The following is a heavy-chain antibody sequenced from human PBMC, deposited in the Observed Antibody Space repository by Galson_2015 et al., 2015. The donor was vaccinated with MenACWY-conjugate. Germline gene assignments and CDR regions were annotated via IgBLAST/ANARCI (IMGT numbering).Heavy chain of an antibody. CDR3: AKASFGVTIGEVFAFDS. CDR2: ISSSGSRT. J-gene: IGHJ3*01. D-gene: IGHD3-3*01. V-gene: IGHV3-23*05. Sequence: SLRLSCAGSAFTFSNAYMSWVRQAPGKGLEWVAAISSSGSRTYYADSVKGRFIISRDNSDNSLYLQMNSLRAEDTAVYYCAKASFGVTIGEVFAFDSWGQGTMITVSS. CDR1: AFTFSNAY.